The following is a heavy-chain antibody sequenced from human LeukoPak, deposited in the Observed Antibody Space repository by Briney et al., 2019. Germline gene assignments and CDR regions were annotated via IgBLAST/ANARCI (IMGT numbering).Heavy chain of an antibody. Sequence: PSETLSLTCAVSGGSFSLYYWSWIRQPPGKAPEWIGEVNHSGSTNYDPSLKSRVTISLDTSKNQFSLKMTSATAADTAVYYCARHRRSVSGNRFDHWGQATLVTVSS. CDR1: GGSFSLYY. V-gene: IGHV4-34*01. J-gene: IGHJ5*02. CDR3: ARHRRSVSGNRFDH. CDR2: VNHSGST. D-gene: IGHD6-19*01.